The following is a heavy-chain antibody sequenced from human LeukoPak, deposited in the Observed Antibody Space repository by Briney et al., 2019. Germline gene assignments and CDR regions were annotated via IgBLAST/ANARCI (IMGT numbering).Heavy chain of an antibody. D-gene: IGHD3-22*01. CDR1: SGSMTDSC. CDR2: IYPDGRI. J-gene: IGHJ4*02. Sequence: SETLSLTCSVSSGSMTDSCWSWFRQAPGKGFEWLGFIYPDGRIEYSPSLRSRVTFSVATSKLEATVRLSSVTASDTPVYYCTREGYDRSGYFLDFWGQGTLVTVSS. V-gene: IGHV4-59*12. CDR3: TREGYDRSGYFLDF.